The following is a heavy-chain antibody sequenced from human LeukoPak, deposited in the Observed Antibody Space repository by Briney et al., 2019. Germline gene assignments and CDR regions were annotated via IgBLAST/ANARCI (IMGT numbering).Heavy chain of an antibody. V-gene: IGHV4-34*01. Sequence: SETLSLTCAVYDGSFSGYYWSWIRQPPGKGLEWIGEINHSGSTNYNPSLKSRVTISVDTSKNQFSLKLSSVTAADTAEYYCARGRGYCSSTSCSPFDYWGQGTLVTVSS. CDR2: INHSGST. J-gene: IGHJ4*02. CDR3: ARGRGYCSSTSCSPFDY. CDR1: DGSFSGYY. D-gene: IGHD2-2*01.